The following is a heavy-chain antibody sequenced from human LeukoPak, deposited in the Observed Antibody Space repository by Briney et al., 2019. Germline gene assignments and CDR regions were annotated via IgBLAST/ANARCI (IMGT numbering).Heavy chain of an antibody. D-gene: IGHD3-9*01. Sequence: PSETLSLTCAVYGGSFSGYYWSWIRQPPGKGLEWIGEINHSGSTYYNPSLKSRVTISVDTSKNQFSLKLSSVTAADTAVYYCARLRDYDILTGYFDYWGQGTLVTVSS. CDR2: INHSGST. CDR3: ARLRDYDILTGYFDY. V-gene: IGHV4-34*01. CDR1: GGSFSGYY. J-gene: IGHJ4*02.